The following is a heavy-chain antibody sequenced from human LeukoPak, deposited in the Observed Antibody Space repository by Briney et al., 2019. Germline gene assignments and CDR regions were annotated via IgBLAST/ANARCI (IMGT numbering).Heavy chain of an antibody. D-gene: IGHD2-2*01. CDR3: ARAAYCSSTSCYYSHDSYFDY. J-gene: IGHJ4*02. CDR2: IYYSGST. V-gene: IGHV4-31*03. Sequence: SETLSLTCTVSGGSISSGGYYWSWIRQHPGKGLEWIGYIYYSGSTYYNPYLKSRVTMSVDTSKNQFSLKLSSVTAADTAVYYCARAAYCSSTSCYYSHDSYFDYWGQGTLVTVSS. CDR1: GGSISSGGYY.